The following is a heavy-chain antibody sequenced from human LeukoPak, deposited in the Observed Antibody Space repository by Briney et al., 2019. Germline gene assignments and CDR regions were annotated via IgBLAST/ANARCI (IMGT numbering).Heavy chain of an antibody. CDR3: ARGARLAAEAWYYYYYYMDV. J-gene: IGHJ6*03. CDR2: IYSGGST. CDR1: GFTVSSNY. D-gene: IGHD6-13*01. V-gene: IGHV3-53*01. Sequence: PGGSLRLSCAASGFTVSSNYMSWVRQAPGKGLEWVSVIYSGGSTYYADSVKGRFTISRDNSKNTLYLQMNSLRAEDTAVYYCARGARLAAEAWYYYYYYMDVWGKGTTVTISS.